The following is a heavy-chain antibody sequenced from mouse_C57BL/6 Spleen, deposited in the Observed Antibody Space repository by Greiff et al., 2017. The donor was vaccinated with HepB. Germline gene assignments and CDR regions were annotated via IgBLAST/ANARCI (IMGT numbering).Heavy chain of an antibody. V-gene: IGHV1-50*01. D-gene: IGHD3-3*01. CDR2: IDPSDSYT. CDR1: GYTFTSYW. Sequence: QVQLQQPGAELVKPGASVKLSCKASGYTFTSYWMQWVKQRPGQGLEWIGEIDPSDSYTNYNQKFKGKATLTVDTSSSTAYMQLSSLTSEDSAVYYCARRGGRGAMDYWGQGTSVTVSS. J-gene: IGHJ4*01. CDR3: ARRGGRGAMDY.